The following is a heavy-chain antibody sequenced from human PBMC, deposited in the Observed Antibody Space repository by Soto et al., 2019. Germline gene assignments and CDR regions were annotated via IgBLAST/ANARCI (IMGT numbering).Heavy chain of an antibody. D-gene: IGHD6-19*01. CDR3: ASHTPYSSGWSDGRFDY. CDR1: GGSISSYY. Sequence: SETLSLTCTVSGGSISSYYWSWIRQPPGKGLEWIGYIYYSGSTNYNPSLKSRVTISVDTSKNQFSLKLSSVTAADTAVYYCASHTPYSSGWSDGRFDYWGQGTLVTVSS. CDR2: IYYSGST. V-gene: IGHV4-59*08. J-gene: IGHJ4*02.